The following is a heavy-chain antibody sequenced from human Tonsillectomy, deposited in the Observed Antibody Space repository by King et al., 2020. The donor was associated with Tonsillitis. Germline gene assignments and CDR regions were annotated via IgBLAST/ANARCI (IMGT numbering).Heavy chain of an antibody. Sequence: VQLVESGGGLVQPGGSLRLSCAASGFTFSSYAVSWVRQAPGKGLEWVSAISNSGGTTYYADYVKGRFTISRDNSKNTDYLQMNSLGAEDTAIYYCAKGPGWYYFDYWGQGTLVTVSS. CDR2: ISNSGGTT. D-gene: IGHD6-19*01. V-gene: IGHV3-23*04. CDR1: GFTFSSYA. J-gene: IGHJ4*02. CDR3: AKGPGWYYFDY.